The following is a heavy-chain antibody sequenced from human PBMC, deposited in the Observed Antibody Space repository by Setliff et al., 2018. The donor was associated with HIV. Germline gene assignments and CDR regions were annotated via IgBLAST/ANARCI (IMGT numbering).Heavy chain of an antibody. Sequence: GGSLRLSCAASGFTFSSYAMHWVRQAPGKGLEWVSTIGAAAYPTHYAESVKGRFTISKDNSQNALYLQMNSLTDEDTAKYYCAKVFVFGVDAFDIWGQGTMVTVSS. D-gene: IGHD3-10*02. CDR1: GFTFSSYA. J-gene: IGHJ3*02. V-gene: IGHV3-23*01. CDR2: IGAAAYPT. CDR3: AKVFVFGVDAFDI.